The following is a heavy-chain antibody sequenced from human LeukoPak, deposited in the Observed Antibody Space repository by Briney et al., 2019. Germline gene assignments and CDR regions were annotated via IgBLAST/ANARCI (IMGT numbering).Heavy chain of an antibody. CDR3: ARRVVSPLITDIVVVPAAISYFDY. J-gene: IGHJ4*02. CDR1: GYSISRGYY. Sequence: PSETLSLTCAFSGYSISRGYYWGWIGHPPGKGLDWIGRTYQRGSTYYNPSLKSRATISVNTSKNQFSLKLSSVTAADTAVYYCARRVVSPLITDIVVVPAAISYFDYWGQGTLVTVSS. CDR2: TYQRGST. D-gene: IGHD2-2*01. V-gene: IGHV4-38-2*01.